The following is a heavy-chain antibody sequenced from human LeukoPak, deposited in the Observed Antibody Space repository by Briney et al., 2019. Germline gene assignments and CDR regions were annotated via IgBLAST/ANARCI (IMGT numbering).Heavy chain of an antibody. CDR1: GYTFTSYD. J-gene: IGHJ6*03. Sequence: SVKVSCKASGYTFTSYDINWVRQATGQGLEWMGGIIPIFGTANYAQKFQGRVTITADESTSTAYMELSSLRSEDTAVYYCASGAVTIRVWNMDVWGKGTTVTVSS. D-gene: IGHD4-11*01. CDR2: IIPIFGTA. V-gene: IGHV1-69*13. CDR3: ASGAVTIRVWNMDV.